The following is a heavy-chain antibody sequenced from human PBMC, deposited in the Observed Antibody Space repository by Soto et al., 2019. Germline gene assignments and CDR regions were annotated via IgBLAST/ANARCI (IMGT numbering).Heavy chain of an antibody. CDR3: AQDSGYDILTGPNPYGMDV. CDR1: GFTFSSYA. CDR2: IIGSDGST. V-gene: IGHV3-23*01. Sequence: GGSLRLSCAASGFTFSSYAMSWVRQAPGKGLEWVSAIIGSDGSTYYADSVKGRFTISRDNSKNTLYLKMNSLRAEDTAVYYCAQDSGYDILTGPNPYGMDVWGQGTTVPVSS. J-gene: IGHJ6*02. D-gene: IGHD3-9*01.